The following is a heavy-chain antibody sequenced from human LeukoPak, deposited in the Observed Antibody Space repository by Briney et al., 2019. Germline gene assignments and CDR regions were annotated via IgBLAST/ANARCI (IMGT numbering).Heavy chain of an antibody. Sequence: SETLSLTCTVSGGSISSYYWSWIRQPPGKGLEWIGYIYYSGSTNYNPSLKSRVTISVDTSKNQFSLKLSSVTAADTAVYYCARHNDTPYYYDSPDAFDIRGQGTMVTVSS. V-gene: IGHV4-59*08. J-gene: IGHJ3*02. CDR1: GGSISSYY. CDR3: ARHNDTPYYYDSPDAFDI. CDR2: IYYSGST. D-gene: IGHD3-22*01.